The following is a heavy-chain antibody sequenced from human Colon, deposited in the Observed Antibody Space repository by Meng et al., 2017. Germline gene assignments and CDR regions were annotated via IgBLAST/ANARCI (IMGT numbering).Heavy chain of an antibody. J-gene: IGHJ4*02. CDR3: ARLYYEGYFDY. V-gene: IGHV3-20*04. CDR1: GFTFDDYG. D-gene: IGHD3-22*01. CDR2: INWNGGST. Sequence: GGPLRLSCAASGFTFDDYGMSWVRQAPGKGLEWVSGINWNGGSTGYADSVKGRFTISRNNAKNSLYLQMNSLRAEDTALYYCARLYYEGYFDYWGQGTLVTVSS.